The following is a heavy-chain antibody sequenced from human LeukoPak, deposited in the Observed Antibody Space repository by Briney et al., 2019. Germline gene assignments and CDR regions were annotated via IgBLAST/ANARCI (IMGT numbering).Heavy chain of an antibody. CDR1: GYTFTSYD. CDR3: ARETKPDIVVVPAATPHYYYYGMDV. D-gene: IGHD2-2*01. J-gene: IGHJ6*02. Sequence: GASGKVSFKASGYTFTSYDIKWVRQAPGQGVEWMGWMNPNRGNTGNAQKVQGGGTMTSNTSISTAYMELSSLRSEDTAVYYCARETKPDIVVVPAATPHYYYYGMDVWGQGTTVTVSS. CDR2: MNPNRGNT. V-gene: IGHV1-8*01.